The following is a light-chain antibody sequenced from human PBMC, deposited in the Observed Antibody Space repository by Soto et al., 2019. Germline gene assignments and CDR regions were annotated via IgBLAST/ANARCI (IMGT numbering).Light chain of an antibody. CDR3: QQYGSSPRT. CDR2: GAS. V-gene: IGKV3-20*01. CDR1: QSVSSSY. Sequence: EIVLTQSPGTLSLSPGERAILSCRASQSVSSSYLAWYRQKPGQAPSLLIYGASSRATGIPDRFSGSGSGTEFTLTISRLEPEDFAVYYCQQYGSSPRTFGQGTKVDI. J-gene: IGKJ1*01.